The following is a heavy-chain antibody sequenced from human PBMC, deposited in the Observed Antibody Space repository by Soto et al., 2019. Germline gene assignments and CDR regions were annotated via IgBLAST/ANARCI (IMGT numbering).Heavy chain of an antibody. V-gene: IGHV3-23*01. CDR2: ISGSGGST. CDR1: GFTFSSYA. J-gene: IGHJ5*02. Sequence: PERTLRLSCAASGFTFSSYAMSWVRQAPGKGLEWVSPISGSGGSTYYADSVKSRFTISRDNSKNTLYLQMNSLRAEDTAVYYCAKGAPYYDFGSGYYGRGSNWFDPWGQGTLVTVSS. D-gene: IGHD3-3*01. CDR3: AKGAPYYDFGSGYYGRGSNWFDP.